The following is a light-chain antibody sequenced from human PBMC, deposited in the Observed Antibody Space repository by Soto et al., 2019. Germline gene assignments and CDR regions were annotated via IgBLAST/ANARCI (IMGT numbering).Light chain of an antibody. V-gene: IGLV2-23*02. CDR2: EVS. Sequence: QSALTQPASVSGSPGQSITFSCTGTSSDVGSYNLVSWYQQHPGKAPKLMIYEVSKRPSGVSNRFSGSKSGNTASLTISGLQAEDEADYYCCSYAGSSTYVVFGGGTQLTVL. CDR1: SSDVGSYNL. J-gene: IGLJ2*01. CDR3: CSYAGSSTYVV.